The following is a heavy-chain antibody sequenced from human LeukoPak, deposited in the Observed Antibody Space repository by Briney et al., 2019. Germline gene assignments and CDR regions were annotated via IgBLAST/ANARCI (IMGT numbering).Heavy chain of an antibody. Sequence: GGSLRLSCAASGFTFSSYAMHWVRQAPGKGLGWVAVISYDGSNKYYADSVKGRFTISRDNSKNTLYLQMNSLRAEDTAVYYCARGYCSGGSCYDSKYNWFDPWGQGTLVTVSS. D-gene: IGHD2-15*01. CDR1: GFTFSSYA. CDR2: ISYDGSNK. CDR3: ARGYCSGGSCYDSKYNWFDP. J-gene: IGHJ5*02. V-gene: IGHV3-30*04.